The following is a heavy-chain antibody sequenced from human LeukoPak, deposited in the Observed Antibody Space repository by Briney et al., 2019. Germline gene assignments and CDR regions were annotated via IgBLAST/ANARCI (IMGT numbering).Heavy chain of an antibody. Sequence: GGSLRLSCAASGFTFSSYSMNWVRQAPGKGLEWLSYISSGGNTIYSADSVKGRFTISRDNAKNSLYLQMNTLRAEDTAVYYCARDNGYWYFDLWGRGTLVTDSS. CDR3: ARDNGYWYFDL. J-gene: IGHJ2*01. CDR1: GFTFSSYS. V-gene: IGHV3-48*01. CDR2: ISSGGNTI.